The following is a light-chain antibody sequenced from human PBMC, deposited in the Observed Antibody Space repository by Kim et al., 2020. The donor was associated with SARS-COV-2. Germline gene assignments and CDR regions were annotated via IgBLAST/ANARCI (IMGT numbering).Light chain of an antibody. CDR3: SSYAGSNSFV. J-gene: IGLJ1*01. V-gene: IGLV2-8*01. Sequence: GESVTIPGTATSYDVGAYDYVSWYQHHPGKAPKLIIREVTKRPSGVPDRFSGSKSGNTASLTVSELQAEDEADYYCSSYAGSNSFVFGTGTKVTVL. CDR2: EVT. CDR1: SYDVGAYDY.